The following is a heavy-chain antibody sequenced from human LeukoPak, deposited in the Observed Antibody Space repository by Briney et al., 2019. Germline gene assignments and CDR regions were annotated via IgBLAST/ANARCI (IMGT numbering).Heavy chain of an antibody. CDR1: GFTFSSYG. V-gene: IGHV3-30*18. D-gene: IGHD2-15*01. J-gene: IGHJ6*02. CDR2: ISYDGSNK. CDR3: AKDRTPSSYYYYGMDV. Sequence: ERSLRLSCAASGFTFSSYGMHWVRQAPGKGLEWVAVISYDGSNKYYADSVKGRFTISRDNSKNTLYLQMNSLRAEDTAVYYCAKDRTPSSYYYYGMDVWGQGTTVTVSS.